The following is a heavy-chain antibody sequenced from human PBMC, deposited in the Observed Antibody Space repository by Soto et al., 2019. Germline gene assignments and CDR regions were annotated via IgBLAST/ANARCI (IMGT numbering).Heavy chain of an antibody. CDR2: IYPGDSAT. Sequence: PGESLKISCKGSGYSFINYWIGWVRQMPGKGLEWMGIIYPGDSATRYSPSFQGQVTISVDKSINTAYLQWSSLKASDTAMYYCARLNSYDSSDSLHGMDVWGQGTPVTVSS. CDR1: GYSFINYW. CDR3: ARLNSYDSSDSLHGMDV. D-gene: IGHD3-22*01. V-gene: IGHV5-51*01. J-gene: IGHJ6*02.